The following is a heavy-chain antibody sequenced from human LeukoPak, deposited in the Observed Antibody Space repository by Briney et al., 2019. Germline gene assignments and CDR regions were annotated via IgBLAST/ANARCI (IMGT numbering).Heavy chain of an antibody. J-gene: IGHJ5*01. Sequence: SETLSLTCAVYGGPFSGHYWSWIRQPPGRGLEWIGEINHSGSTNYNPPLERRLTIPVDTSKNQFSLKLTSVTAADTAVYFCASRRDGYVNPFDSWGRGTLVTVSS. CDR2: INHSGST. D-gene: IGHD5-24*01. CDR3: ASRRDGYVNPFDS. V-gene: IGHV4-34*01. CDR1: GGPFSGHY.